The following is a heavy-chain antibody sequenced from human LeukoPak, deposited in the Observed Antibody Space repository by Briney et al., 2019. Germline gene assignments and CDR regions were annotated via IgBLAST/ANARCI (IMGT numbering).Heavy chain of an antibody. CDR2: IKPDGSQK. J-gene: IGHJ6*02. CDR3: ARLPGLRSFDSYYYHAMDV. D-gene: IGHD3-9*01. CDR1: GFTFSSHW. Sequence: GGSLRLSCAASGFTFSSHWMTWVRQAPGKGLEWVANIKPDGSQKYYVDSVKGRFTISRDNASNSLYLQMNSLRGEDTAVYYCARLPGLRSFDSYYYHAMDVWGQGTTVTVSS. V-gene: IGHV3-7*02.